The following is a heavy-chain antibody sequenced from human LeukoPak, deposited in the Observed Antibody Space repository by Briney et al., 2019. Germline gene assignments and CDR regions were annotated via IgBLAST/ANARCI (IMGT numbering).Heavy chain of an antibody. CDR2: INPNSGGT. D-gene: IGHD2-2*01. CDR3: ARGIFCSSTSCYGGWFDP. CDR1: GYTFTGYY. V-gene: IGHV1-2*06. J-gene: IGHJ5*02. Sequence: ASVKVSCKASGYTFTGYYMHWVRQAPGQGLEWMGRINPNSGGTNYAQKFQGRVTMTRDTSISTAYMELSSLRSEDTAVYYCARGIFCSSTSCYGGWFDPWGQGTLVTVSS.